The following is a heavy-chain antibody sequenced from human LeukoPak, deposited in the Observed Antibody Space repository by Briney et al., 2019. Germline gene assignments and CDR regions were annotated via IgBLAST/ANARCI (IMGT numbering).Heavy chain of an antibody. CDR1: GFTVSSNY. Sequence: PGGSLRLSCAASGFTVSSNYMSWVRQAPRKGLEWVSVIYSGGSTSYADSVKGRFTISRDNSKSTLLLQMNSLRAEDTAVYYCTKDPNGDYIGAFDFWGQGTRVTVSS. D-gene: IGHD4-17*01. V-gene: IGHV3-53*01. J-gene: IGHJ3*01. CDR3: TKDPNGDYIGAFDF. CDR2: IYSGGST.